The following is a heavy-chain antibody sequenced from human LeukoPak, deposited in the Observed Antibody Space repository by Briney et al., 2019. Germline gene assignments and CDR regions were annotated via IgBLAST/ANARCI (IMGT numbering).Heavy chain of an antibody. D-gene: IGHD2-2*03. J-gene: IGHJ5*02. CDR2: INHSGST. CDR3: AGYGMDIVVVPAAMRATDNWFDP. CDR1: GGSFSGYY. V-gene: IGHV4-34*01. Sequence: PSETLSLTCAVYGGSFSGYYWSWIRQPPGKGLEWIGEINHSGSTNYNPSLKSRVTISVDTSKNQFSLKLSSVTAADTAVYYCAGYGMDIVVVPAAMRATDNWFDPWGQGTLVTVSS.